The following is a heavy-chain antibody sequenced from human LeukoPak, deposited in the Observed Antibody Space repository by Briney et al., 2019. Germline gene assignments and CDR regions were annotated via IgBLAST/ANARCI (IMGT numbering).Heavy chain of an antibody. CDR2: MNSNSGKT. CDR3: ARGVATIRSYYYYYMDV. Sequence: GASVKVSCKAAGYTFTSYDINWVRQAAGQGLEWMGWMNSNSGKTGYAQKFQVRVTITRNTSICTAYRELSSLRSEDTGVYYCARGVATIRSYYYYYMDVWGKGTTVTVSS. CDR1: GYTFTSYD. V-gene: IGHV1-8*03. D-gene: IGHD5-12*01. J-gene: IGHJ6*03.